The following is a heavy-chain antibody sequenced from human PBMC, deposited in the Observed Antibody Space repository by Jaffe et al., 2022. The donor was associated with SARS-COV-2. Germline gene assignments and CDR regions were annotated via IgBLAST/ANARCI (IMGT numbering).Heavy chain of an antibody. V-gene: IGHV3-49*04. CDR2: IRSKAYGGTT. J-gene: IGHJ3*02. CDR1: GFTFGDYA. Sequence: EVQLVESGGGLVQPGRSLRLSCTASGFTFGDYAMSWVRQAPGKGLEWVGFIRSKAYGGTTEYAASVKGRFTISRDDSKSIAYLQMNSLKTEDTAVYYCTSDHYDSSGYYYGYAFDIWGQGTMVTVSS. D-gene: IGHD3-22*01. CDR3: TSDHYDSSGYYYGYAFDI.